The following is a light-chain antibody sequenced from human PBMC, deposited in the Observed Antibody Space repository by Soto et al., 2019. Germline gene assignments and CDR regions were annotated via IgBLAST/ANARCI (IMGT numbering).Light chain of an antibody. CDR2: EGT. CDR1: TSGVGGYNL. Sequence: QSVLTQPASVSGSPGQSITISCSGTTSGVGGYNLVSWYQQHTAKAPKLLIYEGTQRPSGVSSRFSGSKSGNTASLTISGLQAEDEADYYCCSYASSSSYVFXTGTKVTVL. J-gene: IGLJ1*01. V-gene: IGLV2-23*01. CDR3: CSYASSSSYV.